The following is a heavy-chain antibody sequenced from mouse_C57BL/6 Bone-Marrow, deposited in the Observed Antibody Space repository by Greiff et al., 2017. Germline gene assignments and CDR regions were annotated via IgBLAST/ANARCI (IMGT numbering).Heavy chain of an antibody. CDR3: ARSSSGALYFDY. CDR1: GYAFSSYW. D-gene: IGHD3-2*02. Sequence: QVQLKESGAELVKPGASVKISCKASGYAFSSYWMNWVKQRPGKGLEWIGQIYPGDGDTNYNGKFKGKATLTADKSSSTAYMQLSSLTSEDSAVYLCARSSSGALYFDYWGQGTTLTVSS. V-gene: IGHV1-80*01. J-gene: IGHJ2*01. CDR2: IYPGDGDT.